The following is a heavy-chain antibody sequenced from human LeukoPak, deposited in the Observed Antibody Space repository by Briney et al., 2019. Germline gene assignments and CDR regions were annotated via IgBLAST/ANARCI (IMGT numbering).Heavy chain of an antibody. Sequence: SETLSLTCTVSGGSISSSSYYWGWIRQPPGKGLEWIGSIYYSGSTYYNPSLKSRVTISVDTSKNQFSLKLSSVTAADTAVYYCARRAYCSSTSCYYYYYYGMDVWGQGTMVTVSS. CDR3: ARRAYCSSTSCYYYYYYGMDV. CDR1: GGSISSSSYY. CDR2: IYYSGST. V-gene: IGHV4-39*01. J-gene: IGHJ6*02. D-gene: IGHD2-2*01.